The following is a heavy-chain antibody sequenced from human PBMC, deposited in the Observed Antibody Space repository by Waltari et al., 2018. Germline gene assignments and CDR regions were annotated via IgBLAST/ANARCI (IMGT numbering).Heavy chain of an antibody. CDR1: GFTFSRSW. V-gene: IGHV3-7*01. CDR2: IQQNGSEK. D-gene: IGHD2-21*02. Sequence: EVQLVESGGDLVQPGGSLRLSGSASGFTFSRSWMTWVRQAPGKGLEWVGNIQQNGSEKWYADSVRGRFTISRDNAMNSLYLQMNSLRVEDTAVYYCARDLVATPPWGQGTLVTVSS. CDR3: ARDLVATPP. J-gene: IGHJ5*02.